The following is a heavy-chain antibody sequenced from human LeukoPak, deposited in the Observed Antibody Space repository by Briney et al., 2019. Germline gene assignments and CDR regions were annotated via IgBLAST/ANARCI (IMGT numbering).Heavy chain of an antibody. CDR2: IIPILGIA. J-gene: IGHJ4*02. D-gene: IGHD3-10*01. V-gene: IGHV1-69*04. CDR1: GGTFSSYA. CDR3: ARDLGMVRGVMGQ. Sequence: SVKVSCKASGGTFSSYAISWVRQAPGQGLEWMGRIIPILGIANYAQKLQGRVTMTTDTSTSTAYMELRSLRSDDTAVYYCARDLGMVRGVMGQWGQGTLVTVSS.